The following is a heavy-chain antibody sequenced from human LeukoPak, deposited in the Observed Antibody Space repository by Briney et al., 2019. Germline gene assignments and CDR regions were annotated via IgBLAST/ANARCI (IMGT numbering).Heavy chain of an antibody. CDR1: GGSISGGGYY. CDR3: ARGPCSSTSCYRWSGWFDP. Sequence: SETLSLTCTVSGGSISGGGYYWSWIRQHPGKGLEWIGYIYYSGSTYYNPSLKSRVTISVDASKNQFSLKLSSVTAADTAVYYCARGPCSSTSCYRWSGWFDPWGQGTLVTVSS. V-gene: IGHV4-31*03. CDR2: IYYSGST. D-gene: IGHD2-2*01. J-gene: IGHJ5*02.